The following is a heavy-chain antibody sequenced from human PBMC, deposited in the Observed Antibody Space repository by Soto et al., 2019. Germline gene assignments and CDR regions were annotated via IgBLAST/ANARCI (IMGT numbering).Heavy chain of an antibody. V-gene: IGHV3-33*01. J-gene: IGHJ4*02. CDR3: ARVNYYDSSGYWGKIDY. CDR2: IWYDGSNK. CDR1: GFTFSSYG. D-gene: IGHD3-22*01. Sequence: QVQLVESGGGVVQPGRSLRLSCAASGFTFSSYGMHWVRQAPGKGLEWVAVIWYDGSNKYYADSAKGRFTISRDNSKNTLYLQMNSLRAEDTAVYYCARVNYYDSSGYWGKIDYWGQGTLVTVSS.